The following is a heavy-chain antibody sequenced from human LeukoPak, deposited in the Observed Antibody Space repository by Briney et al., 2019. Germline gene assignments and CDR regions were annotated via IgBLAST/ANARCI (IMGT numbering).Heavy chain of an antibody. CDR1: GGSISSSSYY. CDR2: VYYSGST. CDR3: ASGSWWRGDIVVVPAVMIDY. V-gene: IGHV4-39*01. J-gene: IGHJ4*02. Sequence: SETLSLTCTVSGGSISSSSYYWGWIRQPPGKGLEWIGRVYYSGSTNYNTPLKSRVTISVDTSKNQFSLKLSSVAAADTAVYYCASGSWWRGDIVVVPAVMIDYWGQGTLATVSS. D-gene: IGHD2-2*01.